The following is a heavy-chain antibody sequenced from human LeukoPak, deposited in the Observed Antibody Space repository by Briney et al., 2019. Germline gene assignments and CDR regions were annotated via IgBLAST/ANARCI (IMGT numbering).Heavy chain of an antibody. CDR2: IYHSGKA. CDR1: GYSISSGYY. Sequence: SETLSLTCTVSGYSISSGYYWGWMRQLPGRGLEWIPNIYHSGKAYYNASLKSRVTISVDSSKNQFFLNLTSVTASDTGVYYCARELGVTTGPSWGQGTLVVVSS. D-gene: IGHD3-9*01. J-gene: IGHJ4*02. V-gene: IGHV4-38-2*02. CDR3: ARELGVTTGPS.